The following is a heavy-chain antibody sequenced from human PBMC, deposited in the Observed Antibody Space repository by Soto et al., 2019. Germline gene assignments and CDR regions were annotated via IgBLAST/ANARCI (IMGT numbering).Heavy chain of an antibody. CDR3: ARGRGGYSYGSGYYYGMDV. D-gene: IGHD5-18*01. CDR2: INHSGST. Sequence: LSLTCAVYVGSFSGYYWIWIRQPPLKGLEWIWEINHSGSTNYNPSLKSRVTISVDTSKNQFSLKLSSVTAADTAVYYCARGRGGYSYGSGYYYGMDVWGQGTTVTVSS. V-gene: IGHV4-34*01. CDR1: VGSFSGYY. J-gene: IGHJ6*02.